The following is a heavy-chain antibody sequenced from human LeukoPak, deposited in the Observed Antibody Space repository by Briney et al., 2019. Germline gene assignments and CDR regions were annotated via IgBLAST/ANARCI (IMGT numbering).Heavy chain of an antibody. J-gene: IGHJ3*02. CDR3: AKDRASGYYHDAFDI. V-gene: IGHV3-48*01. D-gene: IGHD3-22*01. CDR1: GFTFSSYS. Sequence: GGSLRLSCAASGFTFSSYSMNWVRQAPGKGLEWVSYISSSSSTIYYADSVKGRFTISRDNSKNTLYLQMNSLRAEDTAVYYCAKDRASGYYHDAFDIWGQGTMVTVSS. CDR2: ISSSSSTI.